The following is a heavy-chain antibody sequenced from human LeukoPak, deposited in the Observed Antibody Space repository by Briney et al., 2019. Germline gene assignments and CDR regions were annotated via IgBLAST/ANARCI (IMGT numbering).Heavy chain of an antibody. V-gene: IGHV4/OR15-8*02. J-gene: IGHJ4*02. D-gene: IGHD1-26*01. CDR2: ISLSGQT. Sequence: PSETLSLTCGVSGGSIGSTNWWSWVRQPPGQGLEWIGEISLSGQTNFNPSLNGRVTMSLDESRNQLSLKLTSVTAADTAIYYCSRESGAFCPFDYWGQGTLVIVPP. CDR1: GGSIGSTNW. CDR3: SRESGAFCPFDY.